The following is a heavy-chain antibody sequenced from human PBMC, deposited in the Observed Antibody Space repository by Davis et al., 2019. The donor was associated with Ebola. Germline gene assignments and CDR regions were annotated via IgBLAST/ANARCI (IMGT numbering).Heavy chain of an antibody. CDR2: ISGSGGST. CDR1: GFTFSSYA. D-gene: IGHD6-13*01. CDR3: AKDKGPIAAAGSLDY. J-gene: IGHJ4*02. Sequence: GESLKISCAASGFTFSSYAMSWVRQAPGKGLEWVSAISGSGGSTYYADSVKGRFTISRDNSKNTLYLQMNSLRAEDTAVYYCAKDKGPIAAAGSLDYWGQGTLVTVSS. V-gene: IGHV3-23*01.